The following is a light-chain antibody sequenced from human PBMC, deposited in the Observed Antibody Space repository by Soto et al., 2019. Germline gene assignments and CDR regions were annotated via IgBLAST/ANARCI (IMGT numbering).Light chain of an antibody. CDR3: QKYGSSPPIT. V-gene: IGKV3-20*01. CDR1: QSVSNNY. CDR2: GAS. J-gene: IGKJ5*01. Sequence: EIVLTQSPGTLSLSPGERATLSCRASQSVSNNYLAWYQQKPGQAPRLLIYGASNRATGIPDRFSGSGSGTDFTLTISRLEPEDFAVYYCQKYGSSPPITFGQGTRLENK.